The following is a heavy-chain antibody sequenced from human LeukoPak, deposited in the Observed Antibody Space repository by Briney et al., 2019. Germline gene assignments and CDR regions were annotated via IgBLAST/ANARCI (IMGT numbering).Heavy chain of an antibody. J-gene: IGHJ4*02. CDR1: GYTFTGYY. Sequence: ASVKVSCTASGYTFTGYYMHWVRQAPGQGLEWMGWINPNSGGTNYAQKFQGRVTMTRDTSISTAYMELSRLRSDDTAVYYCARGRGYCSSTSCYKIRSYHFDYWGQGTLVTVSS. V-gene: IGHV1-2*02. D-gene: IGHD2-2*02. CDR3: ARGRGYCSSTSCYKIRSYHFDY. CDR2: INPNSGGT.